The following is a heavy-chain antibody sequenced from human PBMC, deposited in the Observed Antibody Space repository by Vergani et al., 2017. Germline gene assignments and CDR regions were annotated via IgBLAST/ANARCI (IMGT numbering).Heavy chain of an antibody. V-gene: IGHV1-69*18. J-gene: IGHJ6*02. CDR3: AKDLSYYGSGGNYYGMDV. CDR1: GGTFSSYA. D-gene: IGHD3-10*01. Sequence: QVQLVQSGAEVKKPGSSVKVSCKASGGTFSSYAISWVRQAPGQGLEWMGRIIPIFGTANYAQKFQGRVTITADESTSTAYMELSSLRSEDTAVYYCAKDLSYYGSGGNYYGMDVWGQGTTVTVSS. CDR2: IIPIFGTA.